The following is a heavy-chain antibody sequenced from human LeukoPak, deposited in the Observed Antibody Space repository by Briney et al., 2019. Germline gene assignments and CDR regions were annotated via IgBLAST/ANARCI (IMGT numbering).Heavy chain of an antibody. CDR1: GFTISTND. J-gene: IGHJ5*02. V-gene: IGHV3-53*01. D-gene: IGHD3-22*01. CDR2: MYTGGST. Sequence: GGSLRLSCAASGFTISTNDMSWVRQAPGKGLEWVSVMYTGGSTYYADSVKGRFTISRDNSKNTLYLQMNSLRAEDTALYYCARAPFYYDGSGYPYFSTWGQGTLVTVSS. CDR3: ARAPFYYDGSGYPYFST.